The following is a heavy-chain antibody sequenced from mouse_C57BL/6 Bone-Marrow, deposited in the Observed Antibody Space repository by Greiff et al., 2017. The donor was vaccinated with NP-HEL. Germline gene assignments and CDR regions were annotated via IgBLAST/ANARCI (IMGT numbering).Heavy chain of an antibody. D-gene: IGHD1-1*01. Sequence: VQLKESGAELVRPGASVKLSCTASGFNIKDDYMHWVKQRPEQGLEWIGWIDPENGDTEYASKFQGKATITADTSSNTAYLQLSSLTSEDTAVYYCTAYYGSSFPGWGQGTTLTVSS. CDR3: TAYYGSSFPG. CDR2: IDPENGDT. CDR1: GFNIKDDY. J-gene: IGHJ2*01. V-gene: IGHV14-4*01.